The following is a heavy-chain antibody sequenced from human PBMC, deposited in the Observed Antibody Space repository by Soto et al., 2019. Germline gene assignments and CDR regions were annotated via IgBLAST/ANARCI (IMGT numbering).Heavy chain of an antibody. V-gene: IGHV3-21*01. D-gene: IGHD2-2*01. CDR2: ISSSSSYI. Sequence: PGGSLRLSCAASGLTFNISSMTWVRQAQGKGLEWGSSISSSSSYIYYADSVKGRFTISRDNAKNSLYLQMNSLRAEDTAVYYCAILAVSVIVVVPARTDFTRFGLLGRRTLGTVSS. CDR3: AILAVSVIVVVPARTDFTRFGL. CDR1: GLTFNISS. J-gene: IGHJ2*01.